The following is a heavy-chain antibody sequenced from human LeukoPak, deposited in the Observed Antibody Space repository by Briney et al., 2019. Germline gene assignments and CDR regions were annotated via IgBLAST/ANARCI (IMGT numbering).Heavy chain of an antibody. CDR2: INPNSGGT. V-gene: IGHV1-2*02. CDR1: GYTFTGYY. CDR3: ARDLGGLFTKRRNYYDFWSGYSSPDY. J-gene: IGHJ4*02. Sequence: ASVKVSCKASGYTFTGYYMHWVRQAPGQGLEWMGWINPNSGGTNYAQKFQGRVTMTRDTSISTAYMELSRLRSDDTTVYYCARDLGGLFTKRRNYYDFWSGYSSPDYWGQGTLVTVSS. D-gene: IGHD3-3*01.